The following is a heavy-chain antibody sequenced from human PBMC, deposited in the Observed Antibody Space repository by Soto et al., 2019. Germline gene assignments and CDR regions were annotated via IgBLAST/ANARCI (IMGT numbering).Heavy chain of an antibody. CDR3: TRLTDDYGDSHFDY. CDR2: IRSKANSYAT. D-gene: IGHD4-17*01. V-gene: IGHV3-73*01. CDR1: GFTFSGSA. Sequence: GGSLRLSCAASGFTFSGSAMHWVRQASGKGLEWVGRIRSKANSYATAYAASVKGRFTISRDDSKNTAYLQMNSLKTEDTAVYYCTRLTDDYGDSHFDYWGQGTLVTVSS. J-gene: IGHJ4*02.